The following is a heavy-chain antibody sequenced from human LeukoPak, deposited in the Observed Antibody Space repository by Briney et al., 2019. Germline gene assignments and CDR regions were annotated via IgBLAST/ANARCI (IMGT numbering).Heavy chain of an antibody. Sequence: PSETLSLTCAVSGGSISSGGYSWSWIRQPPGKGLEWIGYIYHSGSTYYNPSLKSRVTISVDRSKNQFSLKLSSVTAADTAVYYCARVVGDYGDYTSVDWGQGTLVTVSS. D-gene: IGHD4-17*01. V-gene: IGHV4-30-2*01. J-gene: IGHJ4*02. CDR1: GGSISSGGYS. CDR2: IYHSGST. CDR3: ARVVGDYGDYTSVD.